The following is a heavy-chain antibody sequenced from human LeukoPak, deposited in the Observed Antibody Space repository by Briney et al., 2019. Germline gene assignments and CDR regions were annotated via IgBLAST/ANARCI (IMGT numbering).Heavy chain of an antibody. Sequence: PSETLSLTCTVSGGSISSYYWSWIRQPPGKGLEWIGYINYSGSTNYNPSLKSRVTISVDTSKNQFSLKLSSVTAADTAVYYCARGPQGYFDWWGGSWFDPWGQGTLVTVSS. D-gene: IGHD3-9*01. J-gene: IGHJ5*02. CDR2: INYSGST. CDR3: ARGPQGYFDWWGGSWFDP. CDR1: GGSISSYY. V-gene: IGHV4-59*01.